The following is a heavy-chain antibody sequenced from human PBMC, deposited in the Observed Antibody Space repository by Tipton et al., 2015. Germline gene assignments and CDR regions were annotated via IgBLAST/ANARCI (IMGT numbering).Heavy chain of an antibody. J-gene: IGHJ4*02. CDR3: ARRYYDSSGYFDY. Sequence: SLRLSCAASGFTFNTYWMNWVRQAPGKGLEWVANIKQDGSEKYYVDSVKGRFTISRDNAKNSLYLQMNSLRAEDTAVFYCARRYYDSSGYFDYWGQGTLVTVSS. V-gene: IGHV3-7*01. CDR1: GFTFNTYW. CDR2: IKQDGSEK. D-gene: IGHD3-22*01.